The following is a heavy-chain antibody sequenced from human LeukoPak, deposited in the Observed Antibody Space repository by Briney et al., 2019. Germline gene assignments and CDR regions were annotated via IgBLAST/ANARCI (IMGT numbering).Heavy chain of an antibody. Sequence: GGSLRLSCAASGFTFSSYEMNWVRQAPGKGLEWVSYISSSGSTIYYADSVKGRFTISRDNAKNSLYLQMNSLRADDTALYSCARGSIGYTYGPGGGEFDYWGQGTLVTVSS. J-gene: IGHJ4*02. V-gene: IGHV3-48*03. CDR3: ARGSIGYTYGPGGGEFDY. CDR2: ISSSGSTI. D-gene: IGHD5-18*01. CDR1: GFTFSSYE.